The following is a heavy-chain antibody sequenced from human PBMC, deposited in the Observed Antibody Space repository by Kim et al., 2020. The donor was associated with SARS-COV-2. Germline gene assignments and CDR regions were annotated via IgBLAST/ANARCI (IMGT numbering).Heavy chain of an antibody. J-gene: IGHJ5*02. Sequence: GGSLRLSCAASGFTFSSYWMHWVRQAPGKGLVWVSRINSDGSSTSYADSVKGRFTISRDNAKNTLYLQMNSLRAEDTAVYYCARGRGYCSGGSCYSGWFDPWGQGILVTVSS. CDR1: GFTFSSYW. CDR2: INSDGSST. D-gene: IGHD2-15*01. CDR3: ARGRGYCSGGSCYSGWFDP. V-gene: IGHV3-74*01.